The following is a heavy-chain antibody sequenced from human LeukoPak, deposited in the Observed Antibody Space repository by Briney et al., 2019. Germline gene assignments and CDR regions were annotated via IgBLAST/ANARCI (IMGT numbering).Heavy chain of an antibody. Sequence: GRSLRLSCAASGFTFADYAMHWVRQARGKGLEWVSGISWNSGSIGYADSVKGRFTISRDNAKTSLYLQMNSLRAEDTALYYCVKDKGVEAAAGTWGGFDYWGQGTLVTVSS. J-gene: IGHJ4*02. CDR1: GFTFADYA. D-gene: IGHD6-13*01. V-gene: IGHV3-9*01. CDR2: ISWNSGSI. CDR3: VKDKGVEAAAGTWGGFDY.